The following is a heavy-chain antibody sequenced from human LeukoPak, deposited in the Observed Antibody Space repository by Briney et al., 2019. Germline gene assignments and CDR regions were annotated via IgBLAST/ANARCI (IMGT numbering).Heavy chain of an antibody. CDR1: GFIFSSYG. D-gene: IGHD6-13*01. Sequence: GGSLRLSCAASGFIFSSYGMSWVRQAPGKGLQWVSAISDSGHSTYYADSVKGRFTISRDNSKNTLYLQMNSLRAEDTAVYYCAKVGEGAIAAAGTLRQWLVPNYYYYYMDVWGKGTTVTISS. V-gene: IGHV3-23*01. CDR3: AKVGEGAIAAAGTLRQWLVPNYYYYYMDV. CDR2: ISDSGHST. J-gene: IGHJ6*03.